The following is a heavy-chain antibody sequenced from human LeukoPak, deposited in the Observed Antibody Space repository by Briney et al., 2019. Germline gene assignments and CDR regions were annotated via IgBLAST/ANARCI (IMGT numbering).Heavy chain of an antibody. Sequence: GGSLRLSCAASGFTFDDYAMHWVRQAPGKGLEWVSDISWNSGSIGYADSVKGRFTISRDNAKNSLYLQMNSLRAEDTALYYCAKDKMTRFGEPYYYYGMDVWGQGTTVTVSS. V-gene: IGHV3-9*01. D-gene: IGHD3-10*01. CDR2: ISWNSGSI. J-gene: IGHJ6*02. CDR3: AKDKMTRFGEPYYYYGMDV. CDR1: GFTFDDYA.